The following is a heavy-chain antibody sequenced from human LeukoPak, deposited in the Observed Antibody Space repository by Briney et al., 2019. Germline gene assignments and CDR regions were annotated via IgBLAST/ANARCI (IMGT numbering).Heavy chain of an antibody. CDR1: GGSISSYY. CDR3: AGQLWSHWYFDL. D-gene: IGHD5-18*01. V-gene: IGHV4-59*01. J-gene: IGHJ2*01. Sequence: SETLSLTCTVSGGSISSYYWSWIRQPPGKGLEWIGYIYYSGSTNYNPSLKSRVTISVDTSKNQFSLKLSSVTAADTAVHYCAGQLWSHWYFDLWGRGTLVTVSS. CDR2: IYYSGST.